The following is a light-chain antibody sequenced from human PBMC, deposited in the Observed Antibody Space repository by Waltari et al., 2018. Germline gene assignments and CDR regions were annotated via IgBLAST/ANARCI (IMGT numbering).Light chain of an antibody. Sequence: DIQITQSPSSLSASVGDRVTITCRASQSIISSLNWYQQKPGKAPKLLIYAASNLQTGVPSRFSGSGSGTDFTLTITSLQPEDFATYYCQQSYSTPVFGGGTKVEIK. CDR3: QQSYSTPV. V-gene: IGKV1-39*01. J-gene: IGKJ4*01. CDR1: QSIISS. CDR2: AAS.